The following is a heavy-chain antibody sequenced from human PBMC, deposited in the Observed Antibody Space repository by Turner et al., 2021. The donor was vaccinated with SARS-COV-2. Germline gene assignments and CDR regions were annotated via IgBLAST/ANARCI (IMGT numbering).Heavy chain of an antibody. V-gene: IGHV3-21*01. CDR2: ISSSSIYI. D-gene: IGHD2-2*01. CDR3: ARDHRPVVVPAAKRAGSYYYGMDV. CDR1: GFTFSSYS. J-gene: IGHJ6*02. Sequence: EVQLVESGGGLVKPGGSLRLSCAASGFTFSSYSMNWVRTAPGKGLEWISSISSSSIYIYYADSVKGRFNISRDNAKNSLYLQMNSLRAEDTAVYYCARDHRPVVVPAAKRAGSYYYGMDVWGQGTTVTVSS.